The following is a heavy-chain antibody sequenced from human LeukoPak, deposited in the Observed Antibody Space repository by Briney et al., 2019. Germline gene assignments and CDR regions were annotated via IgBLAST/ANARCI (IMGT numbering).Heavy chain of an antibody. J-gene: IGHJ4*02. CDR2: ISGSGGST. CDR3: AKEIRRYYDILTGYQYLFDY. CDR1: GGTFSSYA. D-gene: IGHD3-9*01. V-gene: IGHV3-23*01. Sequence: SCKASGGTFSSYAMSWVRQAPGKGLEWVSAISGSGGSTYYADSVKGRFTISRDNSKNTLYLQMNSLRAEDTAVYYCAKEIRRYYDILTGYQYLFDYWGQGTLVTVSS.